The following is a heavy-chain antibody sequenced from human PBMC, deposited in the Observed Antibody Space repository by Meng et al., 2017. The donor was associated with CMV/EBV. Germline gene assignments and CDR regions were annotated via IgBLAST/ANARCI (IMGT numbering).Heavy chain of an antibody. CDR1: SSGGYY. Sequence: SSGGYYWSWIRQHPGKGLEWIGYLYYRGSTYYNPSLKSRVTISVDTSKNQFSLKLSSVTAADTAVYYCARGARYCSGGSCSSWFDPWGQGTLVTVSS. V-gene: IGHV4-31*02. CDR3: ARGARYCSGGSCSSWFDP. J-gene: IGHJ5*02. D-gene: IGHD2-15*01. CDR2: LYYRGST.